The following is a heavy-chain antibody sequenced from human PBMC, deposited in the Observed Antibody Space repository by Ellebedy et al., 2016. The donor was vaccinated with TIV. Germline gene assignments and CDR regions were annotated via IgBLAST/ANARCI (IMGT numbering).Heavy chain of an antibody. D-gene: IGHD1-26*01. CDR3: ATGPRRGYSGSTGFYYDMDV. CDR2: IKQDGSEK. J-gene: IGHJ6*02. Sequence: GGSLRLXXAASGFTFSSYWMSWVRQAPGKGLEWVAKIKQDGSEKYYVASVKGRLTTSRDNAENSLYLQMNSLRAEDTAVYYCATGPRRGYSGSTGFYYDMDVWGQGTTVTVSS. V-gene: IGHV3-7*04. CDR1: GFTFSSYW.